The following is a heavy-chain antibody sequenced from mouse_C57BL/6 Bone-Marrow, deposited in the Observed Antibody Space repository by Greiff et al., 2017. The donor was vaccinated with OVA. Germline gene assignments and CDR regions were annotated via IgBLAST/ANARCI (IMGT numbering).Heavy chain of an antibody. D-gene: IGHD1-1*01. Sequence: EVKLMESEGGLVQPGSSMKLSCTASGFTFSDYYMAWVRQVPEKGLEWVANINYDGSSTYYLDSLKSRFIISRDNAKNILYLQMSSLKSEDTATYYCARGTHYGSSYEWYFDVWGTGTTVTVSS. CDR2: INYDGSST. CDR1: GFTFSDYY. CDR3: ARGTHYGSSYEWYFDV. J-gene: IGHJ1*03. V-gene: IGHV5-16*01.